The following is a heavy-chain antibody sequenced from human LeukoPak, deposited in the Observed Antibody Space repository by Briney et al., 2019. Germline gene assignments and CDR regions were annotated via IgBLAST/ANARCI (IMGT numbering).Heavy chain of an antibody. D-gene: IGHD6-25*01. CDR1: GGSISDSNYY. CDR3: ARQSTIAAARIDP. CDR2: IYYSGSA. V-gene: IGHV4-39*01. J-gene: IGHJ5*02. Sequence: SETLSLTCTVSGGSISDSNYYWGWIRQPPGRGLEWIANIYYSGSAYYSPSLKSRVTVSIDTCKNQFSLKLNSVTAADTAVYYCARQSTIAAARIDPWGQGTLVTVSS.